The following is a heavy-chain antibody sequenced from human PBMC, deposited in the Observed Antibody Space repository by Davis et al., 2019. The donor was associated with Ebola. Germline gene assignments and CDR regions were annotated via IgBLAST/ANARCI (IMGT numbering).Heavy chain of an antibody. CDR2: ITGSGGST. V-gene: IGHV3-23*01. J-gene: IGHJ3*02. CDR3: ARHCSGGLCFSYQAFDI. D-gene: IGHD2-15*01. CDR1: GFTFDNYA. Sequence: PGGSLRLSCAPSGFTFDNYAMTWVRQVPGKGLEWVSSITGSGGSTSYANSAKGRFTISRDNSKNMLYLQMNSLRVEDTALYYCARHCSGGLCFSYQAFDIWGQGTMVTVSS.